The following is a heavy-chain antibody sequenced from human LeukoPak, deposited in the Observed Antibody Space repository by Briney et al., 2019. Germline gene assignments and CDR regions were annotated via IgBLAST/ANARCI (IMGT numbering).Heavy chain of an antibody. CDR3: ARVPTDSSSWYQEYAFDI. J-gene: IGHJ3*02. Sequence: GGSLRLSCAASGFTFSSYAMHWVRQAPGKGLEWVAVISYDGSNKYYADSVKGRFTISRDNSKNTLYLQMNSLRAEDTAVYYCARVPTDSSSWYQEYAFDIWGQGTMVTVSS. CDR2: ISYDGSNK. D-gene: IGHD6-13*01. CDR1: GFTFSSYA. V-gene: IGHV3-30-3*01.